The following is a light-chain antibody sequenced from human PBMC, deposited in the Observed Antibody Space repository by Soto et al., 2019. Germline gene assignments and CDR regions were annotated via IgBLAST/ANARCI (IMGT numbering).Light chain of an antibody. J-gene: IGLJ1*01. V-gene: IGLV2-14*01. CDR3: FSLTTTGTHV. CDR2: EVN. CDR1: SSDIGAYDY. Sequence: QSALTKPASLSGSPGQSITISCTGTSSDIGAYDYVSWFQQHPGKAPKLMISEVNNRPSGVSNRFSGSKSGNTAYLTIYGLQVEDEAEYLGFSLTTTGTHVLRTATTVTVL.